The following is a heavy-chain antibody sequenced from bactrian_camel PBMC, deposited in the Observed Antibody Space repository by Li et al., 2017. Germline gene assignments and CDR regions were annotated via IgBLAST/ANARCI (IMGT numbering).Heavy chain of an antibody. Sequence: QLVESGGGSVQTGGSLRLSCVVPAYIFIHNSVGWFRQVPGKEREGVATIYTSSGTTYYAGSVKGRFTISRDNAKNTVYLQMNSLKTEDTAVYYCAQDLEHSGNWYEGRPANWGQGTQVTVS. CDR1: AYIFIHNS. D-gene: IGHD6*01. V-gene: IGHV3S54*01. CDR3: AQDLEHSGNWYEGRPAN. CDR2: IYTSSGTT. J-gene: IGHJ4*01.